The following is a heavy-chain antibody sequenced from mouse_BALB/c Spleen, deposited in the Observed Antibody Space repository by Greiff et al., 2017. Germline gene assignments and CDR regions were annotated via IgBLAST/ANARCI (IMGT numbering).Heavy chain of an antibody. CDR1: GFTFSDYY. V-gene: IGHV5-4*02. CDR3: ARAHGNQAWFAY. D-gene: IGHD2-1*01. Sequence: EVKVEESGGGLVKPGGSLKLSCAASGFTFSDYYMYWVRQTPEKRLEWVATISDGGSYTYYPDSVKGRFTISRDNAKNNLYLQMSSLKSEDTAMYYCARAHGNQAWFAYWGQGTLVTVSA. J-gene: IGHJ3*01. CDR2: ISDGGSYT.